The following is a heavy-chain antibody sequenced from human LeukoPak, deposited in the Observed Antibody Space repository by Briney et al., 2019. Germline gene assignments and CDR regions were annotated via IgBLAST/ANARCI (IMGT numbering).Heavy chain of an antibody. CDR3: AKIGVAGDIDY. D-gene: IGHD6-19*01. V-gene: IGHV3-30*18. CDR2: ISYDGSNK. Sequence: GGSLRLSCAPSGFTFSSYGMHWVRQAPGKGLEWVAVISYDGSNKYYADSVKGRFTISRDNSKNTLYLQMNSLRAEDTAVYYCAKIGVAGDIDYWGQGTLVTVSS. CDR1: GFTFSSYG. J-gene: IGHJ4*02.